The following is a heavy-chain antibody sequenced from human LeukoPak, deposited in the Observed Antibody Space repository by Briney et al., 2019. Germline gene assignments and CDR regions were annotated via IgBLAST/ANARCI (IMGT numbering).Heavy chain of an antibody. CDR2: ISSSGSTI. D-gene: IGHD3-16*02. CDR1: GFTFSDYY. V-gene: IGHV3-11*01. J-gene: IGHJ4*02. Sequence: GGSLRLSCAASGFTFSDYYMSWIRQAPGKGLEWVSYISSSGSTIYYADSVKGRSTISRDNAKNSLHLQMNSLRAEDTAVYYCARGRLGELSYPFDYWGQGTLVTVSS. CDR3: ARGRLGELSYPFDY.